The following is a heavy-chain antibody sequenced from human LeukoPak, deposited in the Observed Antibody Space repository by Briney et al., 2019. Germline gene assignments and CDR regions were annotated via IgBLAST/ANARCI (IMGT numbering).Heavy chain of an antibody. CDR2: IYYSGST. Sequence: SETLSLTCAVYGGSFSGYYWGWIRQPPGKGLEWIGSIYYSGSTYYNPSLKSRVTISVDTSKNQFSLKLSSVTAADTAVYYCASFLSYRGVIINIDYWGQGTLVTVSS. CDR1: GGSFSGYY. J-gene: IGHJ4*02. V-gene: IGHV4-39*01. CDR3: ASFLSYRGVIINIDY. D-gene: IGHD3-10*01.